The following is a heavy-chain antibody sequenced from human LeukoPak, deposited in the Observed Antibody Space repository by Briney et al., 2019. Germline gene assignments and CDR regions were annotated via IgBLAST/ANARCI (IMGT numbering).Heavy chain of an antibody. Sequence: GESLKISCKGSGYSFTSYWISWVRQMPGKGLEWMGRIDSSDSYTNYSPSFQGHVTISADKSISTAYLQWSSLKASDTAMYYCASLYYDSSGYYYYYYGMDVWGQGTTVTVSS. V-gene: IGHV5-10-1*01. J-gene: IGHJ6*02. CDR1: GYSFTSYW. CDR2: IDSSDSYT. D-gene: IGHD3-22*01. CDR3: ASLYYDSSGYYYYYYGMDV.